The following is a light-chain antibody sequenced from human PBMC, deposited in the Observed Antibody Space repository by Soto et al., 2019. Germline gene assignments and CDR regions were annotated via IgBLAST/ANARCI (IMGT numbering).Light chain of an antibody. J-gene: IGKJ4*01. CDR1: QSVSRY. CDR3: QQRSDWPST. Sequence: EIVLTQYPATLSLSPGERATLSCRASQSVSRYLAWYQQKPDQAPRLLIYDASNRATGIPARFSGSGSGTDFTLTISSLEPEDFAVYYCQQRSDWPSTFGGGTKVQIK. CDR2: DAS. V-gene: IGKV3-11*01.